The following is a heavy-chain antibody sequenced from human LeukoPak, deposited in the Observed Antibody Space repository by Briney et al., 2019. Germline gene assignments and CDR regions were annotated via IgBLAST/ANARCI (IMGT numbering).Heavy chain of an antibody. CDR2: INPKSGGT. V-gene: IGHV1-2*02. J-gene: IGHJ3*02. CDR1: GYTFTSYA. D-gene: IGHD3-10*01. Sequence: ASVKVSCKASGYTFTSYAMNWVRQAPGQGLEWMGWINPKSGGTNYAQKFQGRVTMTRDTSISTAYMDMSSLRSDDTAVYYCAGNLWFGESSDAFDMWGQGTMVTVSS. CDR3: AGNLWFGESSDAFDM.